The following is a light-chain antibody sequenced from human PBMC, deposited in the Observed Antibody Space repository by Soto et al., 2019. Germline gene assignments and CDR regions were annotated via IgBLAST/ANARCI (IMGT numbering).Light chain of an antibody. J-gene: IGKJ4*01. CDR3: QQYGSSPLT. CDR2: GAS. V-gene: IGKV3-20*01. Sequence: EIVLTPSPGTLSLSPVERATLSCRASQSVSNNYLAWYQQKPGQAPRLLIYGASNRATGIPDRFSGSGSGTDFTLTISSLQPEDFAVYYCQQYGSSPLTFGGGTKVDIK. CDR1: QSVSNNY.